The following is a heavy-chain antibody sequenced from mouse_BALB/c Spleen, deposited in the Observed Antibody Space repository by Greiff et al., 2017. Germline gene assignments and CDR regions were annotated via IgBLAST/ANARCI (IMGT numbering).Heavy chain of an antibody. D-gene: IGHD1-2*01. Sequence: QVQLQQSGAELVRPGASVTLSCKASGYTFTDYEMHWVKQTPVHGLEWIGAIDPETGGTAYNQKFKGKATLTADKSSSTAYMELRSLTSEDSAVYYCTRSVLRLQYYFDYWGQGTTLTVSS. CDR3: TRSVLRLQYYFDY. CDR1: GYTFTDYE. V-gene: IGHV1-15*01. J-gene: IGHJ2*01. CDR2: IDPETGGT.